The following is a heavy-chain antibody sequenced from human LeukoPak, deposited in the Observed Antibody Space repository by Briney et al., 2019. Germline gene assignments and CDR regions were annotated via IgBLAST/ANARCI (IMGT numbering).Heavy chain of an antibody. CDR1: GGSISSYY. J-gene: IGHJ4*02. CDR2: IYYSGST. V-gene: IGHV4-59*08. D-gene: IGHD3-10*01. CDR3: AGRLWFGELDY. Sequence: SETLSLTCTVSGGSISSYYWSWIRQPPGKGLEWIGYIYYSGSTNYNPSLKSRVTISVDTSKNQFSLKLSSVTAADTAVYYCAGRLWFGELDYWGQGTLVTVSS.